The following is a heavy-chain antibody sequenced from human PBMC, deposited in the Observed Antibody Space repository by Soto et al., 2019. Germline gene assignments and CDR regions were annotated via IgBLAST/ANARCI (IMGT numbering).Heavy chain of an antibody. J-gene: IGHJ5*02. CDR3: ASPIAAADYWFDP. CDR2: IYYSGST. V-gene: IGHV4-39*01. Sequence: SETLSLTCTVSGVYISSSSYYWGWIRQPPGKGLEWIGSIYYSGSTYYNPSLKSRVTISVDTSKNQFSLKLSSVTAADTAVYYCASPIAAADYWFDPWGQGTLVTVSS. CDR1: GVYISSSSYY. D-gene: IGHD6-13*01.